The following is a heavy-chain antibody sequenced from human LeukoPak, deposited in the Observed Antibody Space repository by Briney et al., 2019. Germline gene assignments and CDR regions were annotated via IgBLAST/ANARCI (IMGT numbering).Heavy chain of an antibody. CDR2: ISSNGRST. J-gene: IGHJ4*02. D-gene: IGHD1-26*01. CDR3: ARGPVGPTSWTDY. CDR1: GFTFSSYA. V-gene: IGHV3-64*01. Sequence: GGSLRLSCAASGFTFSSYAMHWVRQAPGKGLEYVSAISSNGRSTYYANSVKGRITISRDNSKNTLYLQMGSLRPEDMAVYYCARGPVGPTSWTDYWGQGTLVTVSS.